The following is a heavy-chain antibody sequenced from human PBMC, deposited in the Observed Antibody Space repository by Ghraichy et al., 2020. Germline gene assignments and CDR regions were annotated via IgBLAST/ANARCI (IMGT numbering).Heavy chain of an antibody. J-gene: IGHJ4*02. CDR3: AKEGQRGSYGARPYRDH. D-gene: IGHD3-16*01. CDR2: ISYDGSSK. V-gene: IGHV3-30*18. Sequence: GESLNISCGASGFIFSNYGIHWVRQAPGKGLEWVASISYDGSSKYYTNSVKGRFTISRDNSQDTLHLQMGSLRPDDTAVYYCAKEGQRGSYGARPYRDHWGQGILVTVSS. CDR1: GFIFSNYG.